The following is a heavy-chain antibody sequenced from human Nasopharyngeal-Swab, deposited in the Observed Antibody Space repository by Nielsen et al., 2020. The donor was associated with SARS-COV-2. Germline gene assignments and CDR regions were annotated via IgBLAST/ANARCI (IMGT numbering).Heavy chain of an antibody. CDR3: TTVMVRGARPGH. D-gene: IGHD3-10*01. CDR1: GFTFSNAW. V-gene: IGHV3-15*01. J-gene: IGHJ4*02. CDR2: IKSKTDGGTT. Sequence: GGSLRLSCVASGFTFSNAWMSWVRQAPGKGLEWVGCIKSKTDGGTTDYAAPVKGRFTISRDDSKNTMYLQMNSLKTEDTAVYYCTTVMVRGARPGHWGQGTLVTVSS.